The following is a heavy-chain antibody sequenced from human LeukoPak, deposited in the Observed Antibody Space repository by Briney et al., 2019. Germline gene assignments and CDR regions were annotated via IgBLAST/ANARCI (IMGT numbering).Heavy chain of an antibody. CDR2: FDPEDGET. V-gene: IGHV1-24*01. Sequence: GASVKVSCKVSGYTLTELSMHWVRQAPGKGLEWMGGFDPEDGETTYAQKFQGRVTMTEDTSTDTAYMELSSLRSEDTAVYYCATLGYCSGGSCYSVFDYWGQGTLVTVSS. D-gene: IGHD2-15*01. J-gene: IGHJ4*02. CDR1: GYTLTELS. CDR3: ATLGYCSGGSCYSVFDY.